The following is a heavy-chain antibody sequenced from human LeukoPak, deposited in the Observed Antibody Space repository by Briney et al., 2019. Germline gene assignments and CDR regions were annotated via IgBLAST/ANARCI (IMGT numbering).Heavy chain of an antibody. CDR1: GYTFTDYY. D-gene: IGHD1-26*01. J-gene: IGHJ4*02. V-gene: IGHV1-2*02. Sequence: GASVKVSCKASGYTFTDYYLHWVRQAPGHGLEWMGWINPKTGVTKYAQDFQGRVTMTRDTSISTAYMEVSRLRSDDTAVYYCARVKARSGSYSLDYWGQGTLVTVSS. CDR3: ARVKARSGSYSLDY. CDR2: INPKTGVT.